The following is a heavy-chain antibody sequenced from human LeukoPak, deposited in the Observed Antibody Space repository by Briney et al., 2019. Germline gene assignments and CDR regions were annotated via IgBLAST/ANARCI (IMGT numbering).Heavy chain of an antibody. CDR1: GYIFTNYY. J-gene: IGHJ4*02. CDR3: ARDSSSSF. Sequence: ASVKVSCKASGYIFTNYYMHWVRQAPGQGLEWMGWINPSSGGTNYAQRFQGRVTMTRDTSISTAYMELSSLRSDDTAVYYCARDSSSSFWGQGTLVTVSS. CDR2: INPSSGGT. D-gene: IGHD6-6*01. V-gene: IGHV1-2*02.